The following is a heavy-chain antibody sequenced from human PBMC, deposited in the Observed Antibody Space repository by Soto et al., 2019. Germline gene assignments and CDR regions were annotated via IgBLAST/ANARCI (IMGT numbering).Heavy chain of an antibody. J-gene: IGHJ5*02. D-gene: IGHD6-13*01. CDR2: ISGSGSSI. CDR3: AKGGDSSSWKNWFDP. Sequence: EVQLLESGGCLVQPGGSLRLSCAASGFTFSNYAMTWVRQAPGKVLEWVSGISGSGSSIYYADSVKGLFTISRDNYKNTLYLQMNSLRAEDTAVYYCAKGGDSSSWKNWFDPWGQGTLVTVSS. V-gene: IGHV3-23*01. CDR1: GFTFSNYA.